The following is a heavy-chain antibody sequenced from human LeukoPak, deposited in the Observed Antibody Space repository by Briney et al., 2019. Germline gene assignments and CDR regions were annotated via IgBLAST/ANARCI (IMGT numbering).Heavy chain of an antibody. CDR3: ASSVLYSSSWYRERYYFDY. Sequence: SETLSLTCTVSGGSISSSSYYWGWIRQPPGKGLEWIGSIYYSGSTYYNPSLKSRVTISVDTSKNQFSLKLSSVTAADTAVYYCASSVLYSSSWYRERYYFDYWGQGTLVTVSS. CDR1: GGSISSSSYY. CDR2: IYYSGST. D-gene: IGHD6-13*01. V-gene: IGHV4-39*07. J-gene: IGHJ4*02.